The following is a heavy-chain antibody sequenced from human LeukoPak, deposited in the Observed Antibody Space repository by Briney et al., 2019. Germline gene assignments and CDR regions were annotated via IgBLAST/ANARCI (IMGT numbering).Heavy chain of an antibody. CDR1: GFALSSHW. CDR3: ARVWLEPTSPFDY. D-gene: IGHD6-19*01. V-gene: IGHV3-7*01. Sequence: GGSLRLSCAASGFALSSHWMTWVRQVPGRGPEWVANVNRDGSETYYLDSVKGRFTTSKDNAKNSLYLQMNSLRAEDTAVYYCARVWLEPTSPFDYWGQGTLVTVSS. CDR2: VNRDGSET. J-gene: IGHJ4*02.